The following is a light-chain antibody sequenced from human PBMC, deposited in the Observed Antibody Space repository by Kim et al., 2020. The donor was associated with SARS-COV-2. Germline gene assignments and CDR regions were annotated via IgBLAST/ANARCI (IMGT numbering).Light chain of an antibody. V-gene: IGKV3-15*01. Sequence: GSPGETLPLSGKSSQNMGNSLAWSQQKPGQPPRNLIYGASTRASGVPARFSGSGTGTEFTLTISNLQSEDVAVYFCQQYKDWPYTFGQGTKLEI. CDR2: GAS. CDR3: QQYKDWPYT. J-gene: IGKJ2*01. CDR1: QNMGNS.